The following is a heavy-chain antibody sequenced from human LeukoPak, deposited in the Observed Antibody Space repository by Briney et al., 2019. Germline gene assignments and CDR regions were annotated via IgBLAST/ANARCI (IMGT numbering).Heavy chain of an antibody. CDR1: GGSISSSSYY. J-gene: IGHJ4*02. V-gene: IGHV4-39*07. D-gene: IGHD3-22*01. CDR3: ARDLSGYYDY. CDR2: IYYSGST. Sequence: SETLSLTCTVSGGSISSSSYYWGWIRQPPGKGLEWIGSIYYSGSTYHNPSLKSRVTISVDTSKNQFSLKLSSVTAADTAVYYCARDLSGYYDYWGQGTLVTVSS.